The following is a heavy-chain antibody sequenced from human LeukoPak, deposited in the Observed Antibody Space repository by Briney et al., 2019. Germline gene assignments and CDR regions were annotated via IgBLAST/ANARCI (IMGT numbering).Heavy chain of an antibody. CDR2: IYTSEST. CDR1: GGSISSYY. V-gene: IGHV4-4*07. D-gene: IGHD3-22*01. J-gene: IGHJ4*02. CDR3: ASTYYYDSSGYYYVNYFDY. Sequence: SETLSLTCTVSGGSISSYYWSWIRQPAGKGLEWIGRIYTSESTNYNPSLKSRVTMSVDTPKNQFSLKLSSVTAADTAVYYCASTYYYDSSGYYYVNYFDYWGQGTLVTVSS.